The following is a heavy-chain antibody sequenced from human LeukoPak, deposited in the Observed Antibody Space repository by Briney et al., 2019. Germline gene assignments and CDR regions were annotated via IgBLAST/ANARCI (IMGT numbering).Heavy chain of an antibody. V-gene: IGHV5-51*01. Sequence: GESLKISCKGSGYSFASYWIGWVRQMPGKGLEWMGIIYPGDSDTRYSPSFQGQVTISADKSISTAYLQWSSLKASDTAMYYCARLSYYDSSGFITLFDYWGQGTLVTVSS. CDR3: ARLSYYDSSGFITLFDY. CDR1: GYSFASYW. D-gene: IGHD3-22*01. CDR2: IYPGDSDT. J-gene: IGHJ4*02.